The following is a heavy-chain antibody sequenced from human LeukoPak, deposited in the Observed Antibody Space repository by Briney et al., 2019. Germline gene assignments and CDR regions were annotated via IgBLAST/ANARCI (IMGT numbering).Heavy chain of an antibody. CDR2: MNPNSGNT. CDR3: ARTAIVTPRRPTPIAARPRGPFGY. D-gene: IGHD6-6*01. Sequence: ASVKVSCKASGYTITRYDINWVRQATGQGLEWMGWMNPNSGNTGYAQKFQGRVTMTRNTSISTAYMELSSLRSEDTAVYYCARTAIVTPRRPTPIAARPRGPFGYWGHGTLVTVSS. CDR1: GYTITRYD. V-gene: IGHV1-8*01. J-gene: IGHJ4*01.